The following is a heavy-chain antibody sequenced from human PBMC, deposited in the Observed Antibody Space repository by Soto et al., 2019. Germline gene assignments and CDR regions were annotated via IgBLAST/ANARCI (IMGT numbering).Heavy chain of an antibody. J-gene: IGHJ4*02. CDR3: ARDLYDSSANMDFDY. V-gene: IGHV3-33*01. D-gene: IGHD3-22*01. CDR2: IWYDGSNK. CDR1: GFTFSSYG. Sequence: GGSLRLSCAASGFTFSSYGMHWVRQAPGKGLEWVAVIWYDGSNKYYADSVKGRFTISRDNSKNTLYLQMNSLRAEDTAVYYCARDLYDSSANMDFDYWGQGTLVTVSS.